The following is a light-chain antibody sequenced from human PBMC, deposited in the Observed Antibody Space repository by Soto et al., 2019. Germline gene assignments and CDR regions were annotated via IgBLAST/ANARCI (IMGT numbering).Light chain of an antibody. CDR2: KAS. CDR3: QQYKSYSFT. CDR1: QSIDSW. V-gene: IGKV1-5*03. J-gene: IGKJ1*01. Sequence: DIQMTQSPSTLSASVGDSVTITCRASQSIDSWLAWYQQKPGKAPKLLIYKASTLESGVPSRFSGSGSGTEFTLTINSLQPDDYATYHCQQYKSYSFTFGQGTKVEIK.